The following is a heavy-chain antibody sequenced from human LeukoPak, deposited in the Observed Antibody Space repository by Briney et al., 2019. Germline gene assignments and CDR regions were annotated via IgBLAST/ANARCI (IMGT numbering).Heavy chain of an antibody. V-gene: IGHV3-30*03. D-gene: IGHD3-9*01. CDR2: ISYDGSNK. CDR3: AIDLVLRYFDWAFDY. J-gene: IGHJ4*02. Sequence: GGSLRLSCAPSGFTFSSYGMHWVRQAPGKGLEWVAVISYDGSNKYYADSVKGRFTISRDNSKNTLYLQMNSLRAEDTAVYYCAIDLVLRYFDWAFDYLGQGTLVTVSS. CDR1: GFTFSSYG.